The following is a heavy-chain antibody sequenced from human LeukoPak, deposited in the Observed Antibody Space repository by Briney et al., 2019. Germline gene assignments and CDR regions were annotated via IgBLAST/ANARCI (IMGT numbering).Heavy chain of an antibody. V-gene: IGHV1-18*01. J-gene: IGHJ6*03. CDR2: ISAYNGNT. Sequence: ASVKVSCKASGYTFTSYGISWVRQAPGQGLEWMGWISAYNGNTNYAQKLQGRVTMTTDTSTSTAYMELRSLRSDDTAVYYCARGKFRPGIAAAGGYYYYMDVWGKGTTVTVSS. CDR1: GYTFTSYG. CDR3: ARGKFRPGIAAAGGYYYYMDV. D-gene: IGHD6-13*01.